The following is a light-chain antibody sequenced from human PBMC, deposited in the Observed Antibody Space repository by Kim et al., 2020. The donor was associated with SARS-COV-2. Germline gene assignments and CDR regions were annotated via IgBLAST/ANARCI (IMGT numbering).Light chain of an antibody. Sequence: SSELTQDPAVSVAVGQTVRITCQGDSLRSYYASWYQQKPGQAPVLVIYGKNNRPSGIPDRFSGSSSGNTASLTITGAQAEDEADYYCNSRDSSGNHLWVFGGGTQLTVL. CDR3: NSRDSSGNHLWV. CDR2: GKN. CDR1: SLRSYY. J-gene: IGLJ3*02. V-gene: IGLV3-19*01.